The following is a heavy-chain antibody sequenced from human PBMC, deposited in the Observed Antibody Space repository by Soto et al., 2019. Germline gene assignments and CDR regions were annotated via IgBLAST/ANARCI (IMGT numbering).Heavy chain of an antibody. V-gene: IGHV1-69*06. CDR3: ARVSTGRWFDP. CDR2: ITPMFGAP. CDR1: GGPFSSYA. Sequence: QVQLVQSGAEVKKPASSVKVACTAAGGPFSSYAINWVRQAPGQGLEWMGVITPMFGAPHYAQNFKGRITITADKSTNAAYMELRSLTSGDTAVYFCARVSTGRWFDPWGQGTRVTVSS. J-gene: IGHJ5*02.